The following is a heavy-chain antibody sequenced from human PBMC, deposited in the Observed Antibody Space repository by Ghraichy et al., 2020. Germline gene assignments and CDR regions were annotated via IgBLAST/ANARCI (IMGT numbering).Heavy chain of an antibody. CDR3: ARASSSGWGDY. CDR2: IYHSGST. CDR1: GYSISSGYY. Sequence: SQTLSLTCTVSGYSISSGYYWGWIRQPPGKGLEWIGSIYHSGSTYYNPSLKSRVTISVDTSKNQFSLKLSSVTAADTAVYYCARASSSGWGDYWGQGTLVTVSS. J-gene: IGHJ4*02. V-gene: IGHV4-38-2*02. D-gene: IGHD6-19*01.